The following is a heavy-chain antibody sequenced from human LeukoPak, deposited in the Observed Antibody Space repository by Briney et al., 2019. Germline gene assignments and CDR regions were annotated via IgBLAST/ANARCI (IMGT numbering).Heavy chain of an antibody. CDR2: IYHSGST. D-gene: IGHD3-9*01. V-gene: IGHV4-4*02. Sequence: SGTLSLTCAVSGGSISSSNWWSWVRQPPGKGLEWIGEIYHSGSTNYNPSLKSRVTISVDKSKNQFSLKLSSVTAADTAVYYCASHASRYFDWLLSLDAFDIWGQGTMVTASS. CDR3: ASHASRYFDWLLSLDAFDI. J-gene: IGHJ3*02. CDR1: GGSISSSNW.